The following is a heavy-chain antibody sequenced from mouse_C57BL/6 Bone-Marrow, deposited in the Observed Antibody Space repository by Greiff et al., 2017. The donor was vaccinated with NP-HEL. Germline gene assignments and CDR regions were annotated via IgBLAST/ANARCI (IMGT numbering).Heavy chain of an antibody. J-gene: IGHJ2*01. CDR3: TRRGVVRGNYFDY. CDR2: IRNKANNHAT. V-gene: IGHV6-6*01. Sequence: EVKLMESGGGLVQPGGSMKLSCAASGFTFSDAWMDWVRQSPEKGLEWVAEIRNKANNHATYYAESVKGRFTISRDDSKSSVYLQMNSLRAEDTGIYYCTRRGVVRGNYFDYWGQGTTLTVSS. D-gene: IGHD1-1*01. CDR1: GFTFSDAW.